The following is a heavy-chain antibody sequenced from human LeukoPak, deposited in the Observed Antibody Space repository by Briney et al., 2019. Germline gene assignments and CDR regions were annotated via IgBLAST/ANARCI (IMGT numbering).Heavy chain of an antibody. CDR3: ARDLGLGSGYYYVLYY. CDR1: GYTFTSYG. J-gene: IGHJ4*02. V-gene: IGHV1-18*01. CDR2: ISAYNGNT. D-gene: IGHD3-22*01. Sequence: ASVKVSCKASGYTFTSYGISWVRQPPGQGLEWMGWISAYNGNTNYAQKLQGRVTMTTDTSTSTAYMELRSLRSDDTAVYYCARDLGLGSGYYYVLYYWGQGTLVTVSS.